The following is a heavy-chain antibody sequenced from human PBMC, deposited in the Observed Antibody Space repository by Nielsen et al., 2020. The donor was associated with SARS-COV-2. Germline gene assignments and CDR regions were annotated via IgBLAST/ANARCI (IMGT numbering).Heavy chain of an antibody. CDR3: ARLLDSRVYPTLDY. V-gene: IGHV1-3*01. J-gene: IGHJ4*02. CDR2: INAGNGNT. CDR1: GNAFTSHP. Sequence: ASVKVSCKASGNAFTSHPIYWVRQAPGQRPEWMGWINAGNGNTKYSEKFQVRVTITRDTSASTIYMDLSSLRSDDTAVYYCARLLDSRVYPTLDYWGQGTLVTVSS. D-gene: IGHD3-22*01.